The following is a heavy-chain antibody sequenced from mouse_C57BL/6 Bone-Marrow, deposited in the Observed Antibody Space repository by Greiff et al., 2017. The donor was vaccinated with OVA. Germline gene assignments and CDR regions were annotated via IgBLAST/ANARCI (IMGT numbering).Heavy chain of an antibody. CDR3: AKYGSSPYWYFDV. J-gene: IGHJ1*03. D-gene: IGHD1-1*01. CDR2: IYPRSGNT. V-gene: IGHV1-81*01. Sequence: VQVVESGAELARPGASVKLSCKASGYTFTSYGISWVKQRTGQGLEWIGEIYPRSGNTYYNEKFKGKATLTADKSSSTAYMELRSLTSEDSAVYFCAKYGSSPYWYFDVWGTGTTVTVSS. CDR1: GYTFTSYG.